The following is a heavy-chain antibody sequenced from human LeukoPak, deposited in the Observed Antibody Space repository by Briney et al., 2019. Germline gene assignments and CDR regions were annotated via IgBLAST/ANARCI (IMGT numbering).Heavy chain of an antibody. CDR2: IYSSGST. CDR1: GGSFSGYY. V-gene: IGHV4-59*10. CDR3: ARYFYDRSGYYVDN. D-gene: IGHD3-22*01. J-gene: IGHJ4*02. Sequence: SETLSLTCAVYGGSFSGYYWSWIRQPAGKGLEWIGRIYSSGSTNYNPSLKSRVTMSVDTSKNQFSLKLSSVTAADTAVYYCARYFYDRSGYYVDNWGLGTLVTVSS.